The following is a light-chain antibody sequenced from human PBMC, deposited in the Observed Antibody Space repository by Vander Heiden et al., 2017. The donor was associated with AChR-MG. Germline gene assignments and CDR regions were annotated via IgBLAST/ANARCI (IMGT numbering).Light chain of an antibody. CDR2: DAS. Sequence: DIQMTQSPSSLSASIGDRVTITCQASQDINNYLNWYQHKPGKAPRLLIYDASNLQTGVPSRFSGSGSGTDFTFTISSLQPEDIETYYCQQHENVPLFTFGSVTKVDIK. V-gene: IGKV1-33*01. CDR1: QDINNY. J-gene: IGKJ3*01. CDR3: QQHENVPLFT.